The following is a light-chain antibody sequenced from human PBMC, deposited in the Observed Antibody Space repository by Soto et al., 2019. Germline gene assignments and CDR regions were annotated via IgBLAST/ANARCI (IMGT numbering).Light chain of an antibody. CDR1: SSDVVGYNY. V-gene: IGLV2-14*01. J-gene: IGLJ1*01. CDR3: SSYTITSTHYV. Sequence: QSALTQPASGSGSPGPAITISCTGTSSDVVGYNYVSWYQQHPGKAPKLMIYEVSNRPSGVSTRFSGSKSVNTASLTISGLQAEDEADYYCSSYTITSTHYVFGTGTKLTVL. CDR2: EVS.